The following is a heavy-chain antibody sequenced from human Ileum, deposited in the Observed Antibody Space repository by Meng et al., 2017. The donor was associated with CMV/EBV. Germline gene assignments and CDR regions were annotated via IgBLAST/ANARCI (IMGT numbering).Heavy chain of an antibody. D-gene: IGHD6-19*01. CDR1: GGTFSSYA. Sequence: SGGTFSSYAISWVRQAPGQGLEWMGGIIPIFGTANYEQKFQGRVTITTDESTSTAYMELSSLRSEDTAVYYCARGLSSSGWYHWFDPWGQGTLVTVSS. J-gene: IGHJ5*02. CDR3: ARGLSSSGWYHWFDP. V-gene: IGHV1-69*05. CDR2: IIPIFGTA.